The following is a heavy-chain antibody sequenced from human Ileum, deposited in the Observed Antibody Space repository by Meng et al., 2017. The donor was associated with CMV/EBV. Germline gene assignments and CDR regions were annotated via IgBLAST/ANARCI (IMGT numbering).Heavy chain of an antibody. CDR3: ARRSRFLEWLLSPDFDY. V-gene: IGHV5-51*01. CDR2: IYPGDSDT. J-gene: IGHJ4*02. CDR1: YSFTSYW. Sequence: YSFTSYWIGWVRQMPGKGLEWKGIIYPGDSDTRYSPSFQGQVTISADKSISTAYLQWSSLKASDTAMYYCARRSRFLEWLLSPDFDYWGQGTLVTVSS. D-gene: IGHD3-3*01.